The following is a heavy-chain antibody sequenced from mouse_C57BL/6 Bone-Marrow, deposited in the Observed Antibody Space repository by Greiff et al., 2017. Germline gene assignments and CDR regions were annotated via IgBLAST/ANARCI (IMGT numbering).Heavy chain of an antibody. CDR3: ARGGLLRRGFAY. CDR1: GYTFTDYY. D-gene: IGHD1-1*01. Sequence: QVQLQQSGAELVRPGASVKLSCKASGYTFTDYYINWVKQRPGQGLEWIARIYPGSGNTYYNEKFKGKATLTAEKSSSTAYMQLSSLTSEDSAVYFCARGGLLRRGFAYWGQGTLVTVSA. CDR2: IYPGSGNT. J-gene: IGHJ3*01. V-gene: IGHV1-76*01.